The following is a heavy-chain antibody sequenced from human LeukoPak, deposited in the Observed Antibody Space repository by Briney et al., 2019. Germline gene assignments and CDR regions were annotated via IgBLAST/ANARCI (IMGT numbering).Heavy chain of an antibody. Sequence: PGGSLRLSCAASGFTFRNAWMSWVRQAPGKGLEWVGRIKSKTDGGTTDYGAPVKGRFTISRDDSNNMLYLQMNSLKTEDTGVFYCTTGYDYTNLRLFEYWGQGILVTVSS. CDR3: TTGYDYTNLRLFEY. CDR1: GFTFRNAW. V-gene: IGHV3-15*01. J-gene: IGHJ4*02. CDR2: IKSKTDGGTT. D-gene: IGHD4-11*01.